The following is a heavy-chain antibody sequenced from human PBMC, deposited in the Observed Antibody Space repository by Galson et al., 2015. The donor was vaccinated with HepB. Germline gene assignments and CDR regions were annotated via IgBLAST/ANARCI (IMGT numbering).Heavy chain of an antibody. V-gene: IGHV3-48*01. CDR3: TRGNEGWLQSLRPWYFDL. CDR1: GFTFSPYD. Sequence: SLRLSCAASGFTFSPYDMNWVRQAPGKVLEWISFISSSSTSIYYADSVKGRFTISRDNAKSTLYLQMNSLRAEDTAVYYCTRGNEGWLQSLRPWYFDLWGRGTMVTVSS. CDR2: ISSSSTSI. D-gene: IGHD5-24*01. J-gene: IGHJ2*01.